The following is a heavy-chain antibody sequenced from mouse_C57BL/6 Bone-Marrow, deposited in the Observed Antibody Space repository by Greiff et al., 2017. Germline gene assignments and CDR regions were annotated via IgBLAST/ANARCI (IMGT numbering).Heavy chain of an antibody. CDR3: ARPSYSYGSSIFPWCSY. Sequence: VQLQQSGAELVKPGASVKLSCTASGFNIKDYYMHWVKQRNEQGLEWIGRIDPEDGETKYAPKFQGKATITADTSYNPAYLQLSSLTSEDTAVYYCARPSYSYGSSIFPWCSYWGQGTLVTVSA. CDR1: GFNIKDYY. D-gene: IGHD1-1*01. V-gene: IGHV14-2*01. CDR2: IDPEDGET. J-gene: IGHJ3*01.